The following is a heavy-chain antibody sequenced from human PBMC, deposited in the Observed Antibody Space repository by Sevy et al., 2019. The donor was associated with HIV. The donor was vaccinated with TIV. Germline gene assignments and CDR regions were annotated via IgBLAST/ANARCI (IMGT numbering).Heavy chain of an antibody. D-gene: IGHD3-22*01. V-gene: IGHV3-30*18. CDR3: AKDRYYYDSSGYSVFDY. J-gene: IGHJ4*02. CDR2: ISYDGSNK. Sequence: GGSLRLSCPASGFTFNSYGMHWVRQAPGKGLEWVAVISYDGSNKYYADSVKGRFTISRDNSKNTLYLQINSLRAEDTAVYYCAKDRYYYDSSGYSVFDYWGQGTLVTVSS. CDR1: GFTFNSYG.